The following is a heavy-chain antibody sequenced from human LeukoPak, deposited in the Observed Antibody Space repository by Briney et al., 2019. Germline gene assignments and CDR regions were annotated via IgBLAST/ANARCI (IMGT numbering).Heavy chain of an antibody. D-gene: IGHD3-10*01. CDR3: ARVRYGSGPPYYFDY. V-gene: IGHV1-46*01. Sequence: ASVKVSCKASGYTFTSYYMHWVRQAPGQGREWMGIINPSGGSTSYAQKFQGRVTMTRDTSTSTVYMELSSLRSEDTAVYYCARVRYGSGPPYYFDYWGQGTLVTVSS. CDR2: INPSGGST. CDR1: GYTFTSYY. J-gene: IGHJ4*02.